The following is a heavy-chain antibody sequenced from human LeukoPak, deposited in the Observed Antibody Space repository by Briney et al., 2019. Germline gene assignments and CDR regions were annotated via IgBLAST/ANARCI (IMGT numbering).Heavy chain of an antibody. Sequence: GGSLRLPCAPSGFTFSIYAMSWARQAPGKGLEWVSAISGGGGSTYYADSVKGRLTISRDNPKNTLYLQINSLRAEDTAVYYCAKYAGGLVSWGEGTLVTVSS. CDR2: ISGGGGST. J-gene: IGHJ5*02. V-gene: IGHV3-23*01. D-gene: IGHD2-21*01. CDR3: AKYAGGLVS. CDR1: GFTFSIYA.